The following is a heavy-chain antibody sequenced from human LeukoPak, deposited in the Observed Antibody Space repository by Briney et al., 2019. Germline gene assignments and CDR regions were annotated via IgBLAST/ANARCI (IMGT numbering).Heavy chain of an antibody. CDR2: ISSSSSYI. CDR1: GFTLSSYS. Sequence: TGGSLRLSCAASGFTLSSYSMNWVRQAPGKGLEWVSSISSSSSYIHSADSVRGRFTISRDNAKNSLYLQMNSLRAEDTAVYYCARDLYDSGAYSSPIDYWGRGTLVTVSS. CDR3: ARDLYDSGAYSSPIDY. V-gene: IGHV3-21*01. J-gene: IGHJ4*02. D-gene: IGHD3-22*01.